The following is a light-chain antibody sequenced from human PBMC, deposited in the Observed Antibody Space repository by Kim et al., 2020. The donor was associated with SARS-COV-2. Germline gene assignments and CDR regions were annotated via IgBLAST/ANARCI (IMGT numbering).Light chain of an antibody. CDR1: QDISNY. Sequence: TQMTQSPSSLSASVGDRVTITCRASQDISNYLAWYQQRPGESLKLLIHAASTLQSGVPSRFSGRGSGTEFTLTISSLQPEDFASYFCHHYKSVPHTFGGGTKVDIK. V-gene: IGKV1-27*01. CDR3: HHYKSVPHT. J-gene: IGKJ4*01. CDR2: AAS.